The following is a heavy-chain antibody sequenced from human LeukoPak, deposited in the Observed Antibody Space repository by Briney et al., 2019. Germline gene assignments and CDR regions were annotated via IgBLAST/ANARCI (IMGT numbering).Heavy chain of an antibody. CDR2: IYYSGST. V-gene: IGHV4-59*08. Sequence: SETLSLTCTVSGGSISSYYWSWIRQPPGKGLEWVGYIYYSGSTNYNPSLKSRVTTSVDTSNTQLSLKLSSVTAADTAVYYCARVIGYCSSTSCFGYFDYWGQGTLVTVSS. J-gene: IGHJ4*02. CDR1: GGSISSYY. D-gene: IGHD2-2*01. CDR3: ARVIGYCSSTSCFGYFDY.